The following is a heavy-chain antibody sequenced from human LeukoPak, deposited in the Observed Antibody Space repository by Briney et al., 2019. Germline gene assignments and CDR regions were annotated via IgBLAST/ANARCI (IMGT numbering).Heavy chain of an antibody. CDR2: ISDFVDNT. V-gene: IGHV3-23*01. Sequence: PGGSLRLSCAGSGFSFGSYPMSWVRQAPGKGLEWVSSISDFVDNTYYADSVKGRFTISRDNSEKSLYLQMSSLRVEDTAVYYCAKEKINNIGAFDAGAQGKRSTFSS. D-gene: IGHD2/OR15-2a*01. J-gene: IGHJ3*01. CDR3: AKEKINNIGAFDA. CDR1: GFSFGSYP.